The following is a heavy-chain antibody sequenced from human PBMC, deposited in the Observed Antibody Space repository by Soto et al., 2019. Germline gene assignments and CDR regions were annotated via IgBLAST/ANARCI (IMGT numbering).Heavy chain of an antibody. J-gene: IGHJ4*02. D-gene: IGHD3-10*01. CDR1: GFTFSDHY. Sequence: GGSLRLSCAASGFTFSDHYMDWVRQAPGKGLEWVGRTRNKANSYTTEYAASVKGRFTIPRDDSKNSLYLQMNSLKTEDTAVYYCARAGLWDGSGSYRFFDYWGQGTLVTVSS. V-gene: IGHV3-72*01. CDR2: TRNKANSYTT. CDR3: ARAGLWDGSGSYRFFDY.